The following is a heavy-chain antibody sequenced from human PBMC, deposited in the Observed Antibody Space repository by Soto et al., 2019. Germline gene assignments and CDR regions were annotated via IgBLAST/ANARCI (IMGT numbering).Heavy chain of an antibody. J-gene: IGHJ6*02. D-gene: IGHD4-17*01. CDR3: SRGDATKIVVTTYYAMDV. CDR2: IIPVFGTA. CDR1: GGTLSNYG. V-gene: IGHV1-69*12. Sequence: QVQLVQSGAEVKKPGSSVRVSCKASGGTLSNYGISWVRQAPGQGLEWMGGIIPVFGTANYAQKFQGRVMITADESKSTVYMDVTSMRSEDTAVYYCSRGDATKIVVTTYYAMDVWGQGTTVSVSS.